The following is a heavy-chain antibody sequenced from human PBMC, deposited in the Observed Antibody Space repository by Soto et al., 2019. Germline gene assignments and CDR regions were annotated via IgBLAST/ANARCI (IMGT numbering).Heavy chain of an antibody. V-gene: IGHV2-5*02. Sequence: QITLKESGPTLVKPTQTITLTCSVSGFSLNTGGLGVGWIRHAPGKALEWLALIYWDDDKRYSPSLRNRLSISKDTSNNLVVFTMTNMDPVDTATYYCIHSRCGGDCLRSYSAHYYYGLDVWGQGTTVTVSS. CDR3: IHSRCGGDCLRSYSAHYYYGLDV. D-gene: IGHD2-21*02. CDR2: IYWDDDK. J-gene: IGHJ6*02. CDR1: GFSLNTGGLG.